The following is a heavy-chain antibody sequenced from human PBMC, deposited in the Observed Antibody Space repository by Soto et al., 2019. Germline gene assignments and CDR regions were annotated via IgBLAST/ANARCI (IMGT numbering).Heavy chain of an antibody. J-gene: IGHJ4*02. Sequence: EVQLVESGGGLVQPGGSLRLSCAASGFTFSHYGMNWVRQASGKGLAWVSYISSSSATIQYADSVKGRFTISRDNAKNSLYLQMNSLRDEDTAVYYCARGGAARPDYWGQGTLVTVSS. CDR2: ISSSSATI. CDR3: ARGGAARPDY. CDR1: GFTFSHYG. D-gene: IGHD6-6*01. V-gene: IGHV3-48*02.